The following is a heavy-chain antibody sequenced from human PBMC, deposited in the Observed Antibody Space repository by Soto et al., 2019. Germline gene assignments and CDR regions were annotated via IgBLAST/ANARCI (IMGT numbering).Heavy chain of an antibody. J-gene: IGHJ4*02. V-gene: IGHV5-51*01. D-gene: IGHD2-15*01. Sequence: DVQLVQSGAAVKQPGESLRISCKGSGYTFSSYWIGWVRQMPGKGLEWMGIIHCDDSDTEYSPSFEGQVTISADKSISSAYLQWRSLRASDTATYYRVRYGGKTLDYWGQGTLVTVSS. CDR3: VRYGGKTLDY. CDR1: GYTFSSYW. CDR2: IHCDDSDT.